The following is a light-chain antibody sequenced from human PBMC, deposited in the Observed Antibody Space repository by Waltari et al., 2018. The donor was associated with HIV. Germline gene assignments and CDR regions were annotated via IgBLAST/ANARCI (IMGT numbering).Light chain of an antibody. CDR2: SVS. CDR3: QQSFSLPLT. J-gene: IGKJ3*01. V-gene: IGKV1-39*01. CDR1: QTIATK. Sequence: MTCRASQTIATKLNWYQQRPGKAPDLLIYSVSSLKRGVPSRFSGSGSGTDFTLTISSLQPDDFVTYYCQQSFSLPLTFGPGTTLEI.